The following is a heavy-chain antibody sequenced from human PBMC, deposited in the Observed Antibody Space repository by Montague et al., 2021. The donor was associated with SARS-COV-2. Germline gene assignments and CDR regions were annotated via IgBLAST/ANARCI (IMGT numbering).Heavy chain of an antibody. CDR2: IYSGGRA. CDR3: ARVFRGQRLAFDF. J-gene: IGHJ4*02. D-gene: IGHD6-25*01. CDR1: GSSITSYY. V-gene: IGHV4-59*12. Sequence: SETLSLTCTVSGSSITSYYWSWIRQAPGKGLEWIAIIYSGGRASSNPSPRSRVTMSVDKSTNKFSLSLNSVTAADTAVYYCARVFRGQRLAFDFWGQGALVIVSS.